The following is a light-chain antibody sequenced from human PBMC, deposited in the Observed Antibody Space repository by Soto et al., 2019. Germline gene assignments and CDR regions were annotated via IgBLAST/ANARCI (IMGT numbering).Light chain of an antibody. CDR3: QQYNNWPPGT. V-gene: IGKV3-15*01. J-gene: IGKJ1*01. CDR2: GAS. Sequence: MTQSPSSVPASVGDRVTITCRASQSVGSNLAWYQQKPGRAPRLLIYGASTRATGIPARFSGSGSGTEFTLTISSLQSDDFAVYCCQQYNNWPPGTFGQGTKVDIK. CDR1: QSVGSN.